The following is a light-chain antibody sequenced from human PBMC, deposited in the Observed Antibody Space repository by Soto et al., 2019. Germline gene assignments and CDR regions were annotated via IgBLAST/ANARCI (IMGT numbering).Light chain of an antibody. CDR1: QSVNTW. J-gene: IGKJ1*01. V-gene: IGKV1-5*01. Sequence: DIQMTQSPSTLSASVGDRVTITCRASQSVNTWLAWYQKKPGKAPRLLIYDASNLQGGVPSRFSGSGSVTEFTLSISSLQPDVFATYYCQQYNTFSWTCGQGTKLEVK. CDR2: DAS. CDR3: QQYNTFSWT.